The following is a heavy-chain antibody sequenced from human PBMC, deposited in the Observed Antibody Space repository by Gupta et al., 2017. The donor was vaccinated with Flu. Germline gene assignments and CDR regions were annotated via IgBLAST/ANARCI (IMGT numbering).Heavy chain of an antibody. CDR1: SYY. Sequence: SYYWNWIRQPAGKGLEWIGRIYTSGITNYNPSLKSRVIMSVDTSKNQFSLKLSSVTAADTAVYYCARRLQERLSSGWDNWFDPWGQGKLVTV. CDR3: ARRLQERLSSGWDNWFDP. D-gene: IGHD6-19*01. V-gene: IGHV4-4*07. CDR2: IYTSGIT. J-gene: IGHJ5*02.